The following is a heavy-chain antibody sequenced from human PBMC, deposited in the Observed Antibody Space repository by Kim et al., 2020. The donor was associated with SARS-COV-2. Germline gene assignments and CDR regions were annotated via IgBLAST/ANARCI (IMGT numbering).Heavy chain of an antibody. CDR2: ISAYNGNT. CDR1: GYTFTSYG. CDR3: ARVQDPYDFWSGYTAGGDYNWFDP. V-gene: IGHV1-18*01. D-gene: IGHD3-3*01. J-gene: IGHJ5*02. Sequence: ASVKVSCKASGYTFTSYGISWVRQAPGQGLEWMGWISAYNGNTNYAQKLQGRVTMTTDTSTSTAYMELRSLRSDDTAVYYCARVQDPYDFWSGYTAGGDYNWFDPWGQGTLVTVSS.